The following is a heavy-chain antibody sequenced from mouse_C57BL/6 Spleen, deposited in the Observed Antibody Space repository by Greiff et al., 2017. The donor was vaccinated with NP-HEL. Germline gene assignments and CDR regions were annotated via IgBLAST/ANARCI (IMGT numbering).Heavy chain of an antibody. CDR2: ISSGGSYT. V-gene: IGHV5-6*01. J-gene: IGHJ2*01. Sequence: EVKLMESGGDLVKPGGSLKLSCAASGFTFSSYGMSWVRQTPDKRLEWVATISSGGSYTYYPDSVKGRFTISRDNAKNTLYLQMSSLKSEDTAMYYCARQDGYYHYFDYWGQGTTLTVSS. D-gene: IGHD2-3*01. CDR3: ARQDGYYHYFDY. CDR1: GFTFSSYG.